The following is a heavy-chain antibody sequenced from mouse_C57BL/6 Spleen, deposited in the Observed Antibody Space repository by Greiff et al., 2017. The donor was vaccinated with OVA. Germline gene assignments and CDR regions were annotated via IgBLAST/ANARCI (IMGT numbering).Heavy chain of an antibody. J-gene: IGHJ4*01. CDR2: INPNNGGT. Sequence: EVQLQQSGPELVKPGASVKISCKASGYTFTDYYMNWVKQSHGKSLEWIGDINPNNGGTSYNQKFKGKATLTVDKSSSTAYMELRSLTSEDSAVYYCAREGGPIAMDYWGQGTSVTVSS. CDR1: GYTFTDYY. D-gene: IGHD6-5*01. CDR3: AREGGPIAMDY. V-gene: IGHV1-26*01.